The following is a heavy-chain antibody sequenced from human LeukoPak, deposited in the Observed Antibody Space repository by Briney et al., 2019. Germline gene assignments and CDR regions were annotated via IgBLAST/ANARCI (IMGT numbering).Heavy chain of an antibody. CDR2: IYYSGST. CDR3: ARHGDYYDSSGPLDY. Sequence: SETLSLTCTVSGGSISSSSYYWGWIRQPPGKGLEWIGSIYYSGSTYYNPSLKSRVTISVDTSKNQFSLKLSSVTAADTAVYYCARHGDYYDSSGPLDYWGRGTLVTVSS. D-gene: IGHD3-22*01. V-gene: IGHV4-39*01. J-gene: IGHJ4*02. CDR1: GGSISSSSYY.